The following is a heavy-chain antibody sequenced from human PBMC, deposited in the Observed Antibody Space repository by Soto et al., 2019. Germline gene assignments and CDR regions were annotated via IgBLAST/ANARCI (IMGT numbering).Heavy chain of an antibody. CDR3: ARHLVGATRGNFDY. D-gene: IGHD1-26*01. J-gene: IGHJ4*02. Sequence: GESLKISCNASGYSFTTYCIGLVLQMPGKGLEWMGIIYPYDSETRYSPSFQGQVTISADKSISAAYLQWSSLKASDTAMYYCARHLVGATRGNFDYWGQGTLVTVSS. CDR1: GYSFTTYC. CDR2: IYPYDSET. V-gene: IGHV5-51*01.